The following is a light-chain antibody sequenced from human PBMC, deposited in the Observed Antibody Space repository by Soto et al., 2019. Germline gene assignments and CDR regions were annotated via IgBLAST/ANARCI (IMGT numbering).Light chain of an antibody. V-gene: IGKV3-20*01. CDR3: QQYGTSRWT. CDR2: AVS. Sequence: EIVLTQSPATLSLSLGDRATLSFRTSESVSDSQLAWYQQKPGQAPRLLIYAVSRRATGIADRFSGSGSGTDFTLTISRLEPEDFALYYCQQYGTSRWTFGQGTKVDIK. CDR1: ESVSDSQ. J-gene: IGKJ1*01.